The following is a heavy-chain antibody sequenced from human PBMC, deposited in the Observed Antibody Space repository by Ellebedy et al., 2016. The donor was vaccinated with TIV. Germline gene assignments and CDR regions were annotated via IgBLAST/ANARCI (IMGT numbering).Heavy chain of an antibody. CDR1: GYTFTGYY. J-gene: IGHJ3*02. Sequence: AVSVKVSCKASGYTFTGYYMHWVRQAPGQGLEWMGWINPNSGGTNYAQKFQGWVTMTRDTSISTAYMELSRLRSDDTAVYYCARSAQIAAADSTGAFDIWGQGTTVTVSS. CDR3: ARSAQIAAADSTGAFDI. CDR2: INPNSGGT. V-gene: IGHV1-2*04. D-gene: IGHD6-13*01.